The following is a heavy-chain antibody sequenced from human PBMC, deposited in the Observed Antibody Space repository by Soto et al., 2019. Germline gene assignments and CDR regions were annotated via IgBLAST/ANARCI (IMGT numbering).Heavy chain of an antibody. CDR3: ARDGGMVRERWFDP. Sequence: EVQLVESGGGVVQPGGSLRLSCAASGFTFIGYWMHWVRQGPGKGPVWVARINNDGIDTTYADSVKGRFTISRDNTKNMVYLEMNSLRADDTAVYYCARDGGMVRERWFDPWGQGTLVTVSS. J-gene: IGHJ5*02. CDR1: GFTFIGYW. V-gene: IGHV3-74*03. CDR2: INNDGIDT. D-gene: IGHD3-10*01.